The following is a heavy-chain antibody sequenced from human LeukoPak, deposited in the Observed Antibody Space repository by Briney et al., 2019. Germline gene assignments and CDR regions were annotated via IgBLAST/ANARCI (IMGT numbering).Heavy chain of an antibody. CDR2: IYYSGST. J-gene: IGHJ6*03. D-gene: IGHD3-16*01. CDR1: GGSISSYY. V-gene: IGHV4-59*08. CDR3: ARHGGVTDYYYYMDV. Sequence: SETLSLTCTVSGGSISSYYWSWIRQPPGKGLEWIGYIYYSGSTNYNPSLKSRVTISVDTSKNQFSLKLSSVTAADTAVYYCARHGGVTDYYYYMDVWGKGTTVTISS.